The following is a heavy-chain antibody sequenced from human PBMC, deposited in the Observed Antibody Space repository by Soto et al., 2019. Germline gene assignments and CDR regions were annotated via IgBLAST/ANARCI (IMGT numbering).Heavy chain of an antibody. CDR2: IWYDGSNK. V-gene: IGHV3-33*01. D-gene: IGHD2-2*01. CDR1: GFNFRNFG. Sequence: QVQLVGSGGGVVQPGKSLRLSCAASGFNFRNFGMHWVRQAPGKGLEWVAFIWYDGSNKYYADSVKGRFTFSRDNSKSTVDLQMNSLSAEDTAVYYCERYDTDCGSTNCHTYYYMSYYMDVWGSGTTVTVSS. CDR3: ERYDTDCGSTNCHTYYYMSYYMDV. J-gene: IGHJ6*03.